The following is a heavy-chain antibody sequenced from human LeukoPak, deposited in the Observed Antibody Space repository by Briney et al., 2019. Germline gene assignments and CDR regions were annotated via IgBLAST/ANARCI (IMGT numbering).Heavy chain of an antibody. CDR2: ISGSGGST. CDR1: GFTFSSYA. V-gene: IGHV3-23*01. J-gene: IGHJ4*02. CDR3: AKGSSGYLRYFDY. Sequence: GGSLRLSCAASGFTFSSYAVSWVRQAPGKGLEWVSAISGSGGSTYYADSVKGRFTISRDNSKNTLYLQMNSLRAEDTAVYYCAKGSSGYLRYFDYWGQGTLVTVSS. D-gene: IGHD3-22*01.